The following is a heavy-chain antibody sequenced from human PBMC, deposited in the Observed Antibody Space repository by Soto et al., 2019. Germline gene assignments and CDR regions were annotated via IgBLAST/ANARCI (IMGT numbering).Heavy chain of an antibody. CDR1: GYSFTSYW. CDR3: ASGTKSYSSSWYGLP. CDR2: IDPSDSYT. V-gene: IGHV5-10-1*01. J-gene: IGHJ5*02. D-gene: IGHD6-13*01. Sequence: PXESLKISCKGSGYSFTSYWISWVRQMPGKGLEWMGRIDPSDSYTNYSPSFQGHVTISADKSISTAYLQWSRLKASDTAMYYCASGTKSYSSSWYGLPWGQGGLVTVSS.